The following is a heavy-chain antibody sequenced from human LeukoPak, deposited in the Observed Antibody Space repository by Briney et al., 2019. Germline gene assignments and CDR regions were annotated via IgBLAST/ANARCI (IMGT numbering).Heavy chain of an antibody. CDR1: GYTFTVYY. D-gene: IGHD3-10*01. CDR2: INPNRGGT. Sequence: ASVTVSCKSSGYTFTVYYMHWVRQAPGQGLEWMGWINPNRGGTNYAQKFQGRVTMTRDTSISTAYMELSRLRSDDTAVYYCARQFDDPYGPPFTGFLKNWFDPWGQGTLVTVSS. J-gene: IGHJ5*02. CDR3: ARQFDDPYGPPFTGFLKNWFDP. V-gene: IGHV1-2*02.